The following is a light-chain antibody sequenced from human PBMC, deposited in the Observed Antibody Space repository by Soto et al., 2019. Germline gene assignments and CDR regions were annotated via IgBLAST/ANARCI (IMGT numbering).Light chain of an antibody. J-gene: IGKJ2*01. CDR1: QTVSNNY. V-gene: IGKV3-20*01. Sequence: EIELTQSPATLSLSPGERATLSCRASQTVSNNYLAWYQQKRGQAPRLLIDGTSNRATGLPDRFGGSGSGTDFPLTISRLEPEDFAVFHCQQYGTSPYNFGQGTKLEI. CDR2: GTS. CDR3: QQYGTSPYN.